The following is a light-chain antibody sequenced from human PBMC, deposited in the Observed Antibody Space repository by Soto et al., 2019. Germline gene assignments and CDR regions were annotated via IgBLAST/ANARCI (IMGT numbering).Light chain of an antibody. CDR1: SSDVGGYNY. Sequence: QSALTQPASVSGSPGQSITISCTGTSSDVGGYNYVSWYQQHPGKAPELMIYEVSNRPSGVSNRFSGSKSGNTASLTISGLQAEDEADYYCSAYTGSSTLIFGGGTKLTVL. CDR3: SAYTGSSTLI. J-gene: IGLJ2*01. V-gene: IGLV2-14*01. CDR2: EVS.